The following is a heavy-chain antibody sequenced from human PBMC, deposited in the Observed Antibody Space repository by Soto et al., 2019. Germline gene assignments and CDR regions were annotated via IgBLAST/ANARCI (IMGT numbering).Heavy chain of an antibody. J-gene: IGHJ4*02. Sequence: QLQLQESGPGLVKPSETLSLTCTVSGGSISSSSYYWGWIRQPPGKGLEWIGSIYYSGSTYYNPSLNSRVTISVDTSKTPFSLKLSSVTAADTAVYYCATLWFGEGNYWGQGTLVTVSS. CDR3: ATLWFGEGNY. D-gene: IGHD3-10*01. CDR1: GGSISSSSYY. V-gene: IGHV4-39*01. CDR2: IYYSGST.